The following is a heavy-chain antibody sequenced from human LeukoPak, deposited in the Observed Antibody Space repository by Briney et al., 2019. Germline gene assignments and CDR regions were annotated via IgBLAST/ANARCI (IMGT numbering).Heavy chain of an antibody. D-gene: IGHD3-3*01. CDR1: GGSFSGYY. V-gene: IGHV4-34*01. Sequence: PSETLSLTCAVYGGSFSGYYWSWIRQPPGKGLEWIGEINHSGSTNYNPSLKSRVTISVDTSKNQFSLKLSSVTAADTAVYYCARGQEYDFWSRYHVDYWGQGTLVTVSS. J-gene: IGHJ4*02. CDR2: INHSGST. CDR3: ARGQEYDFWSRYHVDY.